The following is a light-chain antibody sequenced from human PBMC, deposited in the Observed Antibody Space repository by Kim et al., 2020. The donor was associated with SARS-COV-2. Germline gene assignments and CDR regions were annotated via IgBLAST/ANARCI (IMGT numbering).Light chain of an antibody. CDR1: SSDVGGYNH. V-gene: IGLV2-14*03. J-gene: IGLJ3*02. CDR2: DVS. Sequence: GQSITISCTGTSSDVGGYNHVSWYQQHPAKAPKLMIYDVSNRPSVVSNRFSGSRSGNTASLTISGLQAEDEADYYCSSYTSSSTRVFGGGTQLTVL. CDR3: SSYTSSSTRV.